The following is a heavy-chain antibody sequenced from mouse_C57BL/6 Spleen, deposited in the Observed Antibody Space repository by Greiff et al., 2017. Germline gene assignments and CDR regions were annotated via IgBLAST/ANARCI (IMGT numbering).Heavy chain of an antibody. CDR3: TRAKEYYSD. J-gene: IGHJ3*01. D-gene: IGHD2-12*01. V-gene: IGHV1-15*01. CDR2: IDPETGGT. Sequence: VQLQQSGAELVRPGASLTLSCEASGYTFTDYEMHWVRQTPVHGLEWIGAIDPETGGTAYTQKFKGKAILTADKSSSTAYMEVRGMTYEDTAVYYGTRAKEYYSDWGQGTLVTVSA. CDR1: GYTFTDYE.